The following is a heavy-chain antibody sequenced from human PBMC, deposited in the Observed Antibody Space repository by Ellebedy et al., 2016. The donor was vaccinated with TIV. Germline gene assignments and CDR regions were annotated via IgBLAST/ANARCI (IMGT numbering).Heavy chain of an antibody. V-gene: IGHV2-5*01. D-gene: IGHD2-2*01. CDR2: IYWNDDK. CDR3: AHSVLGYCSSTSCYRDFDY. CDR1: GFSLSTSGVG. Sequence: SGPTLVKPTQTLTLTCTFSGFSLSTSGVGVGWIRQPPGKALEWLALIYWNDDKRYSPSLKSRLTITKDTSKNQVVLTMTNMDPVDTATYYCAHSVLGYCSSTSCYRDFDYWGQGTLVTVSS. J-gene: IGHJ4*02.